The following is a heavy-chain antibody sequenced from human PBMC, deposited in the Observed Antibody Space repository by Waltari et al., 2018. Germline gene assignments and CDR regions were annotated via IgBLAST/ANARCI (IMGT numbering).Heavy chain of an antibody. J-gene: IGHJ4*02. V-gene: IGHV4-31*03. CDR3: ARVGRWLSCDY. Sequence: QVQLQESGPGLVKPSQTLSPTCTVSGGSLSCGCYYRRWIRQHPGKGLAWIGYIYYSGSTYYNPSLKSRVTISVDTSKNQFSLKLSSVTAADTAVYYCARVGRWLSCDYWGQGTLVTVSS. CDR1: GGSLSCGCYY. D-gene: IGHD3-22*01. CDR2: IYYSGST.